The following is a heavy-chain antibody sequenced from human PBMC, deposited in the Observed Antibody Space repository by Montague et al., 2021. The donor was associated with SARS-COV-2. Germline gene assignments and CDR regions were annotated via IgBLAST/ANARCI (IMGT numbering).Heavy chain of an antibody. V-gene: IGHV3-23*03. J-gene: IGHJ4*02. D-gene: IGHD1-26*01. Sequence: SLRLSCAASGFTFSSHDMTWVRQAPGKGLEWVSIIHSGASYASYASSVKGRFTISRDNSKNTLYLQMNSMRAENTAGYYCAKGVGQKPSAVDYWGQGTQVTVSS. CDR2: IHSGASYA. CDR1: GFTFSSHD. CDR3: AKGVGQKPSAVDY.